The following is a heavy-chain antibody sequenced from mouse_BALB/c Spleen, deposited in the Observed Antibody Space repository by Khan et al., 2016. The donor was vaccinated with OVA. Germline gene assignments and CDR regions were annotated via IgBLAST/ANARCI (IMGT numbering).Heavy chain of an antibody. D-gene: IGHD2-3*01. V-gene: IGHV1S137*01. CDR3: ARPSYDGYYDD. CDR2: ISTYSGNT. J-gene: IGHJ2*01. Sequence: QVQLQPSGPELVRPGVSVKISCKGSGYTFTDYAMHWVKQSHAKSLEWIGLISTYSGNTNYNQKFKGKATMTVDNSSSTAYMELARLTSEDSAIYYYARPSYDGYYDDWGQGTTLTVSS. CDR1: GYTFTDYA.